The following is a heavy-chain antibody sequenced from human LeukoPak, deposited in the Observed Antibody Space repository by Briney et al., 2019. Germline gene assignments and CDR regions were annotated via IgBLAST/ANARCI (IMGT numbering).Heavy chain of an antibody. J-gene: IGHJ3*02. CDR1: GFTFSSNA. D-gene: IGHD3-9*01. Sequence: GGSLRLSCAASGFTFSSNAMIWVRQAPGKGLEWVSNISGGGGDTYYGDSVKGRFTISRDNSKTTLYLQMNSLRVEDTAVFWCVKTMTGYFSDGFDIWGQGTMVTVSS. CDR2: ISGGGGDT. V-gene: IGHV3-23*01. CDR3: VKTMTGYFSDGFDI.